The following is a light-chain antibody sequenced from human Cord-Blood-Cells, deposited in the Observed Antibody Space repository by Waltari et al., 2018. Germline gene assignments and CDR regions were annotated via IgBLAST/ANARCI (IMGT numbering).Light chain of an antibody. CDR1: SSNLRRNT. V-gene: IGLV1-44*01. J-gene: IGLJ3*02. Sequence: QSVLPQPPSASGTPGQRVTISCPGRSSNLRRNTLNWYQQLPGTAPKLLIYSNNQRPSGVPDRFSGSKSGTSASLAISGLQSEDEADYYCAAWDDSLNGWVFGGGTKLTVL. CDR2: SNN. CDR3: AAWDDSLNGWV.